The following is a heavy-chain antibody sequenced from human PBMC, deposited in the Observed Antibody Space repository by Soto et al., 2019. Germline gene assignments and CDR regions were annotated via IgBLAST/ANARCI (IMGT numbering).Heavy chain of an antibody. J-gene: IGHJ6*02. Sequence: EVQLVESGGGLVQPGGSLRLSCAASGFTFSSYSMNWVRQAPGKGLEWVSYISSSSSTIYYADSVKGRFTITRDNAKNSLYLQMNSLRDADTAVYYCARYPYAHYGMDVWGQGTTVTVSS. CDR2: ISSSSSTI. D-gene: IGHD2-2*01. CDR3: ARYPYAHYGMDV. CDR1: GFTFSSYS. V-gene: IGHV3-48*02.